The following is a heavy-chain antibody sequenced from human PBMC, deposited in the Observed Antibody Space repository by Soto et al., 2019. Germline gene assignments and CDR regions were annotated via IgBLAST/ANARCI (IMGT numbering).Heavy chain of an antibody. CDR2: IYYSGST. CDR3: ARDWEPYDSSGMYFDL. J-gene: IGHJ2*01. Sequence: QVQLQESGPGLVMPSQTLSLTCTVSGGSISSGGYYWSWIRQHPGKGLEWIGYIYYSGSTYYNPSLKSRVTISVDTSKNQFSLKLSSVTAADTAVYYCARDWEPYDSSGMYFDLWGRGTLVTVSS. D-gene: IGHD3-22*01. CDR1: GGSISSGGYY. V-gene: IGHV4-31*03.